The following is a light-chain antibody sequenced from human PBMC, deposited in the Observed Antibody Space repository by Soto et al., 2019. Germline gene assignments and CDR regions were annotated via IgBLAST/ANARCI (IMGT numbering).Light chain of an antibody. J-gene: IGKJ2*01. V-gene: IGKV3-20*01. Sequence: DMVLTQSPGTLSLSPGERATHSCRASRSFASSYLGWYQQKPGQAPRLLLYAASKRATGIPDRFSGSGSGTDFTLTINRLEPEDSAVYYCQQYRSSPPYTFGQGTKVDIK. CDR3: QQYRSSPPYT. CDR2: AAS. CDR1: RSFASSY.